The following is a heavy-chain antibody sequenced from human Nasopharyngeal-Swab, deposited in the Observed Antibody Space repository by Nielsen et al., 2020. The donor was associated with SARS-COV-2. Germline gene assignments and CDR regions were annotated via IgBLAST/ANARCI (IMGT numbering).Heavy chain of an antibody. V-gene: IGHV3-23*03. Sequence: GGSLRLSCAASGFTFSSYAMSWVRQAPGKGLEWVSLIYSGGIYSGGSSTYYADSVKGRFAISRDDSKNTLYLQMNSLRAEDTAVYYCANVPNDLWGAFDIWGLGTMVTVSS. CDR2: IYSGGIYSGGSST. D-gene: IGHD7-27*01. CDR1: GFTFSSYA. J-gene: IGHJ3*02. CDR3: ANVPNDLWGAFDI.